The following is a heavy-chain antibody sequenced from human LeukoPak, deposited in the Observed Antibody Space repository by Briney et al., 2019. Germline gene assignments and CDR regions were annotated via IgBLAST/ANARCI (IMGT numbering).Heavy chain of an antibody. D-gene: IGHD3-3*01. J-gene: IGHJ5*02. V-gene: IGHV4-34*01. CDR1: GGSFSGYY. Sequence: PSETLSLTCAVYGGSFSGYYWSWIRQPPGKGLEWIGEINHSGSTNYNPSLKSRVTISVDTSKNQFSLKLSSVTAADTAVYYCARGLTGSGYYTGRVKNWFDPWGQGTLVTVPS. CDR2: INHSGST. CDR3: ARGLTGSGYYTGRVKNWFDP.